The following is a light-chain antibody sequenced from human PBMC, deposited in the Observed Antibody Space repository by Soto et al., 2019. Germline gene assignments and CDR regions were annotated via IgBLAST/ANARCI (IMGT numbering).Light chain of an antibody. Sequence: DIQMTQSPSSLSASVGDRVTITCRASQSLSSYLHWYQQKPGKAPKLLIYAASNLQSGVPSRFSGSGSGTDFTLTISSMQLEDFATYYCQQSYRTPLTFGQGTKLETK. CDR3: QQSYRTPLT. J-gene: IGKJ2*01. CDR2: AAS. CDR1: QSLSSY. V-gene: IGKV1-39*01.